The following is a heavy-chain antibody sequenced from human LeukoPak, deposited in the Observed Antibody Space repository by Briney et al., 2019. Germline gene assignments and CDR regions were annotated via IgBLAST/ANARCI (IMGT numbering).Heavy chain of an antibody. CDR3: AKYGLALDY. CDR1: GFTFSSYG. Sequence: GGSLRLPCAASGFTFSSYGMHWVRQAPGKGLEWVAVISYDGSNKYYADSVKGRFTISRDNSKNTLYLQMNSLRAEDTAVYYCAKYGLALDYWGQGTLVTVSS. J-gene: IGHJ4*02. D-gene: IGHD6-19*01. V-gene: IGHV3-30*18. CDR2: ISYDGSNK.